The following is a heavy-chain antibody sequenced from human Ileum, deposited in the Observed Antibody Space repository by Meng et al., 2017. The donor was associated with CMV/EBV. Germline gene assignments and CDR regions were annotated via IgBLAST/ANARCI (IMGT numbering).Heavy chain of an antibody. D-gene: IGHD3-10*01. CDR2: INYSEST. J-gene: IGHJ4*02. V-gene: IGHV4-34*01. CDR1: GGYLTDYY. Sequence: TCAVSGGYLTDYYCSWIRQPPGKGLEWIGEINYSESTHYNPSLKSRVTISVDMSKNQCSLKLRSATAADSGVYYCARRVGSGKYYFDYWSQGTLVTVSS. CDR3: ARRVGSGKYYFDY.